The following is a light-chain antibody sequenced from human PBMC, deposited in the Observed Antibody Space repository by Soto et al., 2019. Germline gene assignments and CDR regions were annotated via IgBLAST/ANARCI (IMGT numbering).Light chain of an antibody. V-gene: IGKV1-5*03. J-gene: IGKJ5*01. Sequence: DIQMTQSPSTLSASVGYRVTTDCRASQSISSWLAWYQQKPGRAPKLLISKASRLESGVPSRFSGSGSGTDFTFTINSLQPGDIATYYCQQYDSLPITFGQGTRLEIK. CDR1: QSISSW. CDR2: KAS. CDR3: QQYDSLPIT.